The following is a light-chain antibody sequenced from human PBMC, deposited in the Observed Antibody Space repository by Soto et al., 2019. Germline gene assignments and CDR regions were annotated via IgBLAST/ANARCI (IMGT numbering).Light chain of an antibody. Sequence: QSVFTQPPSVSAAPGQTVTISCSGSSSNIGSNYVSWYQHLPGTAPKLLIYDSNKRPSGIPDRFSGSKSGTSATLGITGLQTGDEADYYCGTWDSSLSAVVFGGGTKVTVL. CDR3: GTWDSSLSAVV. V-gene: IGLV1-51*01. CDR1: SSNIGSNY. J-gene: IGLJ2*01. CDR2: DSN.